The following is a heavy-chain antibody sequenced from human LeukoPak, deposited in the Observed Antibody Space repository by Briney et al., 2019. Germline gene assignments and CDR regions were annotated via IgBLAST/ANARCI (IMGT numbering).Heavy chain of an antibody. Sequence: PGGSLRLSCAASGFTVSSNYMSWVRQAPGKGLEWVSSISSSSSYIYYADPVKGRFTISRDNAKNSLYLQMNSLRAEDTAVYYCARYYYDSSGYYYPFDYWGQGTLVTVSS. D-gene: IGHD3-22*01. CDR1: GFTVSSNY. CDR3: ARYYYDSSGYYYPFDY. V-gene: IGHV3-21*01. J-gene: IGHJ4*02. CDR2: ISSSSSYI.